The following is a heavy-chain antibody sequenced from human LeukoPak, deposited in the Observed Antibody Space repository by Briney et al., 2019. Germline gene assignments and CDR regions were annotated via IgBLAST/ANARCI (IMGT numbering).Heavy chain of an antibody. J-gene: IGHJ6*03. CDR3: ASESRFYMDV. CDR1: GFTFSSYE. CDR2: ISSSGSTI. Sequence: GGSLRLSCAASGFTFSSYEMNWVRQAPGKGLEWVSYISSSGSTIYYADSVKGRFTISRDKNKKSLYLQMNRLRAEDTAVYYCASESRFYMDVWGKGTTVTVSS. V-gene: IGHV3-48*03.